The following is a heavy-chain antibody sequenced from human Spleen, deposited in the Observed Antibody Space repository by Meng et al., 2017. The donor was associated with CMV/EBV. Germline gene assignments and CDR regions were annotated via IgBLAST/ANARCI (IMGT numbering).Heavy chain of an antibody. J-gene: IGHJ6*02. CDR3: ARDFLADYYYGMDV. Sequence: GESLKISCSVSGFILSDYSMSWVRQAPGTGLEWVSTISSSSSYVEYADSVKGRFTVSRDNAQNSLYLQMNTLRDEDTAVYYCARDFLADYYYGMDVWGQGTPLTAPS. V-gene: IGHV3-21*01. CDR2: ISSSSSYV. D-gene: IGHD2/OR15-2a*01. CDR1: GFILSDYS.